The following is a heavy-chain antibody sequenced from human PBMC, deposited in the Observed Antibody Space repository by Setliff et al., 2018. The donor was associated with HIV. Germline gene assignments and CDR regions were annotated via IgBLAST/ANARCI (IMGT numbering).Heavy chain of an antibody. V-gene: IGHV4-34*01. CDR1: GGSLNGFY. Sequence: SETLSLTCAFYGGSLNGFYWSWIRQSPGKGLEWIGEINHSGSTNYNPSLKSRVTMRIDTSKNQFSLEVRSVTAADTAVYYCVIGWDDKVSTISAPYYYYMDVWSKGTMVTVSS. J-gene: IGHJ6*03. CDR3: VIGWDDKVSTISAPYYYYMDV. D-gene: IGHD5-12*01. CDR2: INHSGST.